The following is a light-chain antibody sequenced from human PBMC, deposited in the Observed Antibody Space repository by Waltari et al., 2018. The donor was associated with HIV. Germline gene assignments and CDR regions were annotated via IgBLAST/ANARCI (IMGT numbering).Light chain of an antibody. Sequence: SYVLTQPPSVSVAPGQTARITCGGNNIGSKIWHWYQPKTGQAPVLGGYDDSDRPPGTPERFSGSNSGTTATLTISRVEAGDEADDYCQVWDTNSDHQGVFGGGTKLTVL. CDR3: QVWDTNSDHQGV. J-gene: IGLJ2*01. CDR2: DDS. V-gene: IGLV3-21*02. CDR1: NIGSKI.